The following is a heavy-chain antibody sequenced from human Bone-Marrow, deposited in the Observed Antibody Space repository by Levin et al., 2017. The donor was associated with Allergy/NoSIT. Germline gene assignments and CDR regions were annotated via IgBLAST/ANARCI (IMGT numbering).Heavy chain of an antibody. CDR1: GYTFTGNY. CDR2: INPNFGAT. J-gene: IGHJ6*03. D-gene: IGHD6-6*01. CDR3: ARGGAARSYMDV. Sequence: GESLKISCKASGYTFTGNYVHWVRQAPGQGLEWMGRINPNFGATNYAQNFQGRVTMTRDTSISTVYMELSRLRSDDTAVYYCARGGAARSYMDVWGNGTTVTVSS. V-gene: IGHV1-2*06.